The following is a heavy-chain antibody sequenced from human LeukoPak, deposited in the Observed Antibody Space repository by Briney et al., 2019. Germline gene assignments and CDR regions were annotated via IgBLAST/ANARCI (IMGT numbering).Heavy chain of an antibody. V-gene: IGHV1-3*01. D-gene: IGHD5-18*01. Sequence: ASVTVSCKASGYTFTSYAMHWVRQAPGQRLEWMGWINAGNGNTKYSQKFQGRVTITRDTSASTAYMELSSLRSEDTAVYYCARDLWGYSYGLTFWGQGTLVTVSS. CDR2: INAGNGNT. J-gene: IGHJ4*02. CDR3: ARDLWGYSYGLTF. CDR1: GYTFTSYA.